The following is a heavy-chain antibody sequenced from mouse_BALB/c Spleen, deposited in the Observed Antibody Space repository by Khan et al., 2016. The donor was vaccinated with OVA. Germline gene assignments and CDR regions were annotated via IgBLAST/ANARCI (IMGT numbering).Heavy chain of an antibody. Sequence: QVQLKESGPGLVQPSQSLSITCTVSGFSLTSYGVHWVRQSPGQGLEWLGVIWSGGSTDSNDAFISRMSISKDHSTSQVFLKINSLQANDTVIDYGARNYDYDESLAYWGQGTLVTVSA. V-gene: IGHV2-2*02. CDR1: GFSLTSYG. CDR3: ARNYDYDESLAY. J-gene: IGHJ3*01. CDR2: IWSGGST. D-gene: IGHD2-4*01.